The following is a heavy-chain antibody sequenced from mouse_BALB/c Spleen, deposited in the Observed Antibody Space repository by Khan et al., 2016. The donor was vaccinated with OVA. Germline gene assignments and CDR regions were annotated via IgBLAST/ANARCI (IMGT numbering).Heavy chain of an antibody. J-gene: IGHJ3*01. V-gene: IGHV5-6*01. Sequence: VQLKESGGDLVKPGGSLKLSCAASGFTFSSYGMSWVRQTPDKRLEWVATISSDGDYTYYPDSVKGRFTISRDNAKNTLYLQMSSLKSEDTAMYYCASHLTGSFAYWGQGTLVT. CDR1: GFTFSSYG. CDR2: ISSDGDYT. D-gene: IGHD4-1*01. CDR3: ASHLTGSFAY.